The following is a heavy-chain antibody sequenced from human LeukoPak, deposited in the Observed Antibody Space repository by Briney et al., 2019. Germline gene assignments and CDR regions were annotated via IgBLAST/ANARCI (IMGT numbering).Heavy chain of an antibody. CDR2: IYSGGST. D-gene: IGHD3-3*01. CDR3: ARVPVLRFLGINYYYYMDV. J-gene: IGHJ6*03. Sequence: GGSLRLSCAASGFTVSSNYMSWVRQAPGKGLEWVSVIYSGGSTYYADSVKGRFTISRDNSKNTLYLQMNSLRAEDTAVYYCARVPVLRFLGINYYYYMDVWGKGTTVTVSS. CDR1: GFTVSSNY. V-gene: IGHV3-53*01.